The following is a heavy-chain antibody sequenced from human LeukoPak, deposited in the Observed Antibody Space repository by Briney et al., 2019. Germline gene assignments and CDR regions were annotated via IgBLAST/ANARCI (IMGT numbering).Heavy chain of an antibody. J-gene: IGHJ6*02. CDR2: MNPNSGNT. CDR3: ARGAGDAYYYYYGMDV. D-gene: IGHD7-27*01. Sequence: GASVKVSCKASGYTFTSYDINWVRQATGQGLEWMGWMNPNSGNTGYAQKFQGRVTMTRNTSISTAYMELSSLRSEDTAVYYCARGAGDAYYYYYGMDVWGQGTTVTVSS. CDR1: GYTFTSYD. V-gene: IGHV1-8*01.